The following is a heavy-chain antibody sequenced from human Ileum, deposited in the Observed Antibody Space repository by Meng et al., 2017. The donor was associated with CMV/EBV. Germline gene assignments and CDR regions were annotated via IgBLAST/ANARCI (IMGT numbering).Heavy chain of an antibody. CDR1: GFPFSNYA. D-gene: IGHD3-22*01. CDR3: VVGYDSRKVAY. V-gene: IGHV3-23*01. Sequence: GGSLRLSCAASGFPFSNYAMSWVRQAPGRGLEWVSLISGSGLVTHYADSVKGRFTISRDNSNNTLYLQMNSLRAEDTAIYYCVVGYDSRKVAYWGQGTLGTSSS. CDR2: ISGSGLVT. J-gene: IGHJ4*02.